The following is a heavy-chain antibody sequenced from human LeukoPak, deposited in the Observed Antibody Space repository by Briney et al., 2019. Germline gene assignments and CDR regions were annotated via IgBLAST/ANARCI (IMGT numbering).Heavy chain of an antibody. CDR3: ASEGSPHDAFDI. V-gene: IGHV3-7*01. J-gene: IGHJ3*02. CDR1: GFTFSSYS. D-gene: IGHD2-15*01. CDR2: IKQDGSEK. Sequence: QPGGSLRLSCAASGFTFSSYSMSWVRQAPGKGLEWVANIKQDGSEKYYVDSVKGRFTISRDNAKNSLYLQMNSLRAEDTAVYYCASEGSPHDAFDIWGQGTMVTVSS.